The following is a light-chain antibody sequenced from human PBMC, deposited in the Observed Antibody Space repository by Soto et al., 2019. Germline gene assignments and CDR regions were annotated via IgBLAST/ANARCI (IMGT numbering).Light chain of an antibody. CDR1: SSDVGRYNY. V-gene: IGLV2-14*03. CDR3: SSYASSNTVL. Sequence: QSVLTQPASVSGSPGQSIAISCTGSSSDVGRYNYVSWYQHHPGKAPKLLIYDVIDRPVGVSNRFSGSKSGNTASLTISGLQAEDEADYFCSSYASSNTVLFGGGTKVTVL. J-gene: IGLJ2*01. CDR2: DVI.